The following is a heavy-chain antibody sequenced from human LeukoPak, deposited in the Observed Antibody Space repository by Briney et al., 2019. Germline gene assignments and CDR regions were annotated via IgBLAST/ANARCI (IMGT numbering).Heavy chain of an antibody. Sequence: GGSLRLSCVASGFTVSSYYMSWVRQAPGKGLEWVSLLYTGGTTYYADSVEGRFTISRDDSKNTVYLQMNTLRAEDTAVYYCAKDPDYQLLSRAAFDIWGQGTMVTVSS. CDR3: AKDPDYQLLSRAAFDI. V-gene: IGHV3-53*01. J-gene: IGHJ3*02. CDR1: GFTVSSYY. CDR2: LYTGGTT. D-gene: IGHD2-2*01.